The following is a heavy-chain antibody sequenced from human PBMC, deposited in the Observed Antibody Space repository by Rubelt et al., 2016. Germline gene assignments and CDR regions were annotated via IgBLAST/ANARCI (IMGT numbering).Heavy chain of an antibody. V-gene: IGHV3-74*02. J-gene: IGHJ4*02. D-gene: IGHD4-17*01. Sequence: EVQLVESGGGLVKPGGSLRISCAASGFTFSNAWMDWVRQAPGKGLEWVGRLIRDASSAIYADSVKGLFTISRDNAKSTLYLQMNSLRADDTAVYYCATGLREAFDLWGQGTLVTVSS. CDR2: LIRDASSA. CDR3: ATGLREAFDL. CDR1: GFTFSNAW.